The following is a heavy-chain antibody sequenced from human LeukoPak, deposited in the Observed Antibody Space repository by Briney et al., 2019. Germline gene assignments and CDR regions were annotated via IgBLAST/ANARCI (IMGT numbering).Heavy chain of an antibody. D-gene: IGHD2-2*01. V-gene: IGHV3-48*03. Sequence: QPGGSLRLSCADSGFTFSSYEMNWVRQAPGKGLEWVSYISSSGSTTYYADSVKGRFTTSRDNAKNSLYLQMNSLRAEDAAVYYCATLGYCSSTSCPEFDYWGQGTLVTVSS. CDR2: ISSSGSTT. CDR1: GFTFSSYE. CDR3: ATLGYCSSTSCPEFDY. J-gene: IGHJ4*02.